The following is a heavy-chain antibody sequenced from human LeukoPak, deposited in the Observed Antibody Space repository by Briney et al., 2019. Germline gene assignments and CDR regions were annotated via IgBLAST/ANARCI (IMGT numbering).Heavy chain of an antibody. CDR1: GFTFSSYP. J-gene: IGHJ4*02. V-gene: IGHV3-33*08. Sequence: GGSLRLSCAASGFTFSSYPMTLIRQAPGKGLEWVAVIWNDGSNRYYADSVKGRFTISRDNSKNTLYLQMNSLRAEDTAVYYCARAVEPGYSSALPYWGQGTLVTVSS. CDR3: ARAVEPGYSSALPY. CDR2: IWNDGSNR. D-gene: IGHD6-19*01.